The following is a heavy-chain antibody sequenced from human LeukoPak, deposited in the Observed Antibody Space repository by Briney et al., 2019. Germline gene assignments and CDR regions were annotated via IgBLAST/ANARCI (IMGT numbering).Heavy chain of an antibody. V-gene: IGHV4-31*03. CDR1: GGSISSGGYY. CDR3: GRRSVRGVLPFDY. Sequence: PSETLSLTCTVSGGSISSGGYYWSWIRQHPGKGLEWIGEINHSGSTNYNPSLKSRVTVPVDTSKNQFSLKLSSVTAADTAVYYCGRRSVRGVLPFDYWDQGTLVTVSS. CDR2: INHSGST. D-gene: IGHD3-10*01. J-gene: IGHJ4*02.